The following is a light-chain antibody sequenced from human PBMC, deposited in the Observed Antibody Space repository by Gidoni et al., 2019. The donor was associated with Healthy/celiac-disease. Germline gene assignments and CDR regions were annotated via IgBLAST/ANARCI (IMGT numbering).Light chain of an antibody. J-gene: IGKJ5*01. V-gene: IGKV3D-20*01. CDR1: QSVSSSY. CDR3: QQYDSSPST. Sequence: EFVFTQSPATLSLSPGERPTLSCGASQSVSSSYLAWYQQKPGLAPRLLIYDASSRATGSPDKFSSSGSGTDFTLTISRREPEDFAVDYCQQYDSSPSTFGQGTRLEIK. CDR2: DAS.